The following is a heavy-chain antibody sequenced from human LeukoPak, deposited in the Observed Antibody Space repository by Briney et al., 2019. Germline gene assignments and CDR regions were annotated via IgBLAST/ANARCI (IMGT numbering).Heavy chain of an antibody. J-gene: IGHJ5*02. CDR2: IKQDGSEK. V-gene: IGHV3-7*01. CDR3: ARGGREYQLLPNWFDP. CDR1: GFTFSSYW. Sequence: GGSLRLSCAASGFTFSSYWMSWVRQAPGKGLEWVANIKQDGSEKYYVDSVKGRFTISRDNAKNSLYLQMNSLRAEDTAVYYCARGGREYQLLPNWFDPWGQGTLVTVSS. D-gene: IGHD2-2*01.